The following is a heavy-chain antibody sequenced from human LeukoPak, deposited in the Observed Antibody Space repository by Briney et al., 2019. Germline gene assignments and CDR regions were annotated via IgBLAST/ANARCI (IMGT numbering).Heavy chain of an antibody. V-gene: IGHV4-4*07. CDR1: GGPMYSYY. CDR2: IYTDGST. D-gene: IGHD6-13*01. J-gene: IGHJ4*02. CDR3: ATYKQELAFDS. Sequence: SETLSLTCTVSGGPMYSYYWTWIRQPAGRGLERIGRIYTDGSTNYNPSLKSRVTMSVDTSKKEFSLKLNSVTAADTAIYYCATYKQELAFDSWGQGTLVTVSS.